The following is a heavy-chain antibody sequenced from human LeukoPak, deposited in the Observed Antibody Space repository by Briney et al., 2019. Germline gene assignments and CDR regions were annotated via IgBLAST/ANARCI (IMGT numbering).Heavy chain of an antibody. CDR2: IYSGGET. V-gene: IGHV4-39*02. CDR3: VRDYSNFVQGD. J-gene: IGHJ4*02. CDR1: GDSISSSHYY. D-gene: IGHD4-11*01. Sequence: PSETLSLTCTVSGDSISSSHYYWGWIRQSPGKGLEWIGSIYSGGETHYNPSLNSRVTIFLDTSRNRFSLNLISVTATDTAVYYCVRDYSNFVQGDWGQGTLVTVSS.